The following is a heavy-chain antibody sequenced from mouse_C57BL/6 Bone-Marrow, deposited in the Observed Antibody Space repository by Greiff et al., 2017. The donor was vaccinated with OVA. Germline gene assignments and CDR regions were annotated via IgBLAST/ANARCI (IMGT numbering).Heavy chain of an antibody. D-gene: IGHD4-1*01. CDR2: INYDGSST. V-gene: IGHV5-16*01. CDR1: GFTFSDYY. CDR3: ARAELGPWFAY. J-gene: IGHJ3*01. Sequence: EVKVVESEGGLVQPGSSMKLSCTASGFTFSDYYMAWVRQVPEKGLEWVANINYDGSSTYYLDSLKSRFIISRDNAKNILYLQMSSLKSEDTATYYCARAELGPWFAYWGQGTLVTVSA.